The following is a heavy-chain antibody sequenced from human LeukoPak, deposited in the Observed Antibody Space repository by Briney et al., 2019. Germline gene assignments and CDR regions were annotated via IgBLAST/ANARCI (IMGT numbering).Heavy chain of an antibody. Sequence: ASVKVSCKAPGYTFTSYDINWVRQATGQGLEWMGWMNPNSGNTGYAQKFQGRVTMTRNTSISTAYMELSSLRSEDTAVYYCARGPDYYDSSGYYSDYWGQGTLVTVSS. CDR2: MNPNSGNT. CDR1: GYTFTSYD. D-gene: IGHD3-22*01. J-gene: IGHJ4*02. V-gene: IGHV1-8*01. CDR3: ARGPDYYDSSGYYSDY.